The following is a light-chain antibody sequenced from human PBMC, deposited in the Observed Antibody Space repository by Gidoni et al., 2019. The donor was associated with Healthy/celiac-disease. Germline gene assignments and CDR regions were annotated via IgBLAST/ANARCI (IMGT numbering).Light chain of an antibody. V-gene: IGKV1-8*01. J-gene: IGKJ5*01. Sequence: AIRLTQSPSSFSASTGDRVTITCLASQGISSYLDWYQQKPGKAPKLLIYAASTLQSGVPSRFSGSGAGTDFTLTISCLQSEDFATYYCQQYYSYLITFGQGTRLEIK. CDR3: QQYYSYLIT. CDR1: QGISSY. CDR2: AAS.